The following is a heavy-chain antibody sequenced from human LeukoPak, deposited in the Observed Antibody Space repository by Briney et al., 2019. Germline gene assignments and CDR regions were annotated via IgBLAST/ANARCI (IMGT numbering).Heavy chain of an antibody. CDR3: ARGYSIDYFDY. D-gene: IGHD5-18*01. J-gene: IGHJ4*02. CDR1: GGSFSGYY. CDR2: INHSGST. V-gene: IGHV4-34*01. Sequence: SETLSLTRAVYGGSFSGYYWSWIRQPPGKGLEWIGEINHSGSTNYNPSLKSRLTISVDTSKNQFSLKLSSVTAADTAVYYCARGYSIDYFDYWGQGTLVTVSS.